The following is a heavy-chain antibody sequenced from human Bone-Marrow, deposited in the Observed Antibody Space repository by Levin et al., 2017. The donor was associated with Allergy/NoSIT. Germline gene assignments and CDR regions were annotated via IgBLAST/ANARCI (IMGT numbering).Heavy chain of an antibody. CDR1: GYTFTGYY. V-gene: IGHV1-2*02. CDR2: INPNSGGP. J-gene: IGHJ4*02. Sequence: GESLKISCKASGYTFTGYYLHWVRQAPGQGPEWMGWINPNSGGPNYAQKFQGRVTMTRDMSISTAYMELSRLRSDDTAVYYCARLSHYNDSCWGPGTLVTVSS. CDR3: ARLSHYNDSC. D-gene: IGHD3-22*01.